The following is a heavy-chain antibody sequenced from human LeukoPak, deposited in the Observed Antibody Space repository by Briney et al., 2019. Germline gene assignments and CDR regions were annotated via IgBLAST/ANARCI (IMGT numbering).Heavy chain of an antibody. Sequence: GGSLRLSCAASGFTFDDYAMHWVRHAPGKGLEWVSGISWNSGSIGYADSVKGRFTISRDNAKNSLYLQMNSLRAEDTALYYCAKGAYVWGSYEEPDYWGQGTLVTVSS. CDR1: GFTFDDYA. CDR2: ISWNSGSI. V-gene: IGHV3-9*01. D-gene: IGHD3-16*01. J-gene: IGHJ4*02. CDR3: AKGAYVWGSYEEPDY.